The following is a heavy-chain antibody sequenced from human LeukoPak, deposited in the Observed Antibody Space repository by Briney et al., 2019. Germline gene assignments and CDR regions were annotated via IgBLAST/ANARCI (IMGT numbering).Heavy chain of an antibody. J-gene: IGHJ2*01. CDR2: IYDGGFT. V-gene: IGHV3-66*01. CDR1: GFTASSNY. D-gene: IGHD3-9*01. CDR3: ARVMGRLVRTWYFDL. Sequence: GGSLRLSCAASGFTASSNYMAWGRQAPGKGLEWVSVIYDGGFTDYTDSVKGRFTISRDNSKNTLYLQMNSLRADDTASYYCARVMGRLVRTWYFDLWGRGTLVTVSS.